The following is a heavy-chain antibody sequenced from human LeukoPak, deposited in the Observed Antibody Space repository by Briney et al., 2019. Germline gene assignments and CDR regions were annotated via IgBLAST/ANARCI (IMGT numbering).Heavy chain of an antibody. Sequence: PSETLSLTCIVSGGSIRSHYWSYIRQPPGKGLEWIGFIYYSGRTKYNPSLQSRVTISLDTSENNFSLKLTSVTAAVTAVYYCARLLDNDSSGDPDTFDMWGQGTVVTVSS. D-gene: IGHD3-22*01. J-gene: IGHJ3*02. CDR3: ARLLDNDSSGDPDTFDM. CDR2: IYYSGRT. CDR1: GGSIRSHY. V-gene: IGHV4-59*11.